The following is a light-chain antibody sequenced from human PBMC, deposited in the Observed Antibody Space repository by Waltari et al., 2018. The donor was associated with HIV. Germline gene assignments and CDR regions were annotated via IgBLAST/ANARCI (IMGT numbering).Light chain of an antibody. CDR3: SSYTSSSTWV. CDR2: EVS. V-gene: IGLV2-14*01. Sequence: QSALTQPASVSGSPGQSITLPCTGTSSDVGGYNYIPWYQQHPGKAPKLMIYEVSNRPSGVSNRFSGSKSGNTASLTISGLQAEDEADYYCSSYTSSSTWVFGGGTKLTVL. J-gene: IGLJ3*02. CDR1: SSDVGGYNY.